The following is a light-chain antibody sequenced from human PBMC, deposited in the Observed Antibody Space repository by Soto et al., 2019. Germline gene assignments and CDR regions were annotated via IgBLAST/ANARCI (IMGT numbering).Light chain of an antibody. V-gene: IGKV1-27*01. J-gene: IGKJ3*01. CDR1: QGISNY. CDR2: AAS. CDR3: QKYNSAPLT. Sequence: DIQMTQSPSSLSASLGDTVTITCRASQGISNYLAWYQQKPGKVPKLLIYAASTLQSGVPSRFSGSGSGTDFTLTISSLQPEDVATYYCQKYNSAPLTFGPGTKVDIK.